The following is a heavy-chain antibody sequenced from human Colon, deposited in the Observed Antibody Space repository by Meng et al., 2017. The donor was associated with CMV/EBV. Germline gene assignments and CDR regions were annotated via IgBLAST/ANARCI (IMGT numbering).Heavy chain of an antibody. V-gene: IGHV1-18*01. Sequence: CKPSPYPFISYGINWVRQAPGQVLEWMGWISGYNRNTNHAQKFQGRVAMTTDTSTTTAYMELPSLRYDDTAVYYCARCLFGSGSIDTWGQGTLVTVSS. D-gene: IGHD3-10*01. CDR2: ISGYNRNT. CDR3: ARCLFGSGSIDT. CDR1: PYPFISYG. J-gene: IGHJ5*02.